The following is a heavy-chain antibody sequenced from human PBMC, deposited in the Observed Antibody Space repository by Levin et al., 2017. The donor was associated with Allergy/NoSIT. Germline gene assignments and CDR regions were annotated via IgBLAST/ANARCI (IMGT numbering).Heavy chain of an antibody. CDR3: TRDIAARHWFDP. CDR1: GFTFGDYA. CDR2: LRSIRHGGTS. V-gene: IGHV3-49*03. Sequence: GGSLRLSCTASGFTFGDYAMSWFRQAPGKGLEWVAFLRSIRHGGTSEYAASVKGRFIISRDVSKSIAYLQMNSLKIEDTAMYYCTRDIAARHWFDPWGQGTQVTVSS. J-gene: IGHJ5*02. D-gene: IGHD6-6*01.